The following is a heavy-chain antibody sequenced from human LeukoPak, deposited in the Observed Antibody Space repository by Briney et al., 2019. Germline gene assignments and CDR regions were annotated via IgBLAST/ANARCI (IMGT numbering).Heavy chain of an antibody. V-gene: IGHV1-2*02. D-gene: IGHD3-3*01. Sequence: ASVKVSCKASGYTFTGYYMHWVGQAPGQGIEWMGWINPNSGGTNYAQKFQGRVTMNRDTSISTAYMELSRLRSDDTTVYYCARGSIFGVVPFDYWGQGTLVTVSS. CDR3: ARGSIFGVVPFDY. CDR2: INPNSGGT. J-gene: IGHJ4*02. CDR1: GYTFTGYY.